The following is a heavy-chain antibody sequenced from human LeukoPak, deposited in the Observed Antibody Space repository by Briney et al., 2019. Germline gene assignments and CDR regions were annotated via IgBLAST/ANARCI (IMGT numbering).Heavy chain of an antibody. CDR2: IKQDGSEK. D-gene: IGHD3-10*01. CDR1: GFTFSSYW. V-gene: IGHV3-7*01. CDR3: ARDHYYGSGSYNY. Sequence: GGSLRLSCAASGFTFSSYWMSWVRQAPGKGLEWVANIKQDGSEKYYVDSVKGRFTISRDNAKNSLYLQMNSLRAEDTAVYYCARDHYYGSGSYNYWGQGNLVTVSS. J-gene: IGHJ4*02.